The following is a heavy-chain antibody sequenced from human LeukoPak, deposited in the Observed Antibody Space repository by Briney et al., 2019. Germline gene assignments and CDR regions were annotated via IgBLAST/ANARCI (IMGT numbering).Heavy chain of an antibody. D-gene: IGHD2-21*01. J-gene: IGHJ4*02. Sequence: PGGSLRLSCAASGFIFSSYAMSWVRQAPGKGLEWVSVIYSGGSTYYADSVKGRFTISRHNSKNTLYLQMNSLRAEDTAVYYCARAQGVSWGQGTLVTVSS. CDR2: IYSGGST. CDR1: GFIFSSYA. CDR3: ARAQGVS. V-gene: IGHV3-53*04.